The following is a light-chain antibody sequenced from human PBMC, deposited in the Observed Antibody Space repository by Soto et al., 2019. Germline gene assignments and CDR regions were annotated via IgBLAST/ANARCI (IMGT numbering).Light chain of an antibody. V-gene: IGKV1-39*01. J-gene: IGKJ1*01. CDR2: AAS. CDR3: QQSYSTPPT. Sequence: DIQMTQSPSSLSASVGDRVTITCRASQSISTYLNWYQQKPGRAPNLLIYAASSLQSGVPSRFSGCGSATDSTVTVSSVQPEDFATYYCQQSYSTPPTFGQGTKVEIK. CDR1: QSISTY.